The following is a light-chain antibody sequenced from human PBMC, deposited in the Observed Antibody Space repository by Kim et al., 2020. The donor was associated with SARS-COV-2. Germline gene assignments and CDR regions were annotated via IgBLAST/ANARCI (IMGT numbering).Light chain of an antibody. Sequence: SVSPGQAASLTCSGDKVGDKYSCWYQQKPGQSPVLVIYQDSKRPAGIPERFSGSNSGNTATLTISGTQAMDEADYYCQAWDSSTAVFGGGTQLTVL. CDR3: QAWDSSTAV. CDR1: KVGDKY. J-gene: IGLJ2*01. CDR2: QDS. V-gene: IGLV3-1*01.